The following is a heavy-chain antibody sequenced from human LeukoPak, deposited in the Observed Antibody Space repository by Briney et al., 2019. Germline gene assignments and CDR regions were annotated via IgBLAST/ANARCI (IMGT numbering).Heavy chain of an antibody. CDR2: INPNSGGT. D-gene: IGHD2-2*01. Sequence: ASVKVSCEASGYTFTGYYMHWVRQAPGQGLEWMGWINPNSGGTNYAQKFQGRVTMTRDTSISTAYMELSRLRSDDTAVYYCARTPLSVVPAAQAIDYWGQGTLVTVSS. J-gene: IGHJ4*02. CDR1: GYTFTGYY. V-gene: IGHV1-2*02. CDR3: ARTPLSVVPAAQAIDY.